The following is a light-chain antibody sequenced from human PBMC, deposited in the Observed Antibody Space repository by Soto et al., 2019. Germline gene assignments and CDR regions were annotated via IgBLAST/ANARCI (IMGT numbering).Light chain of an antibody. J-gene: IGKJ4*01. CDR1: QGISTF. V-gene: IGKV1-39*01. CDR3: QQGYATFRP. CDR2: AAS. Sequence: DIQLTQTPSSLSTSVGDRVTITCRASQGISTFLNWYQQKPGKAPRLLIYAASRLQSGVPARFSGSGAETDLTLTITSLQPQDFGIYYCQQGYATFRPIGGAITV.